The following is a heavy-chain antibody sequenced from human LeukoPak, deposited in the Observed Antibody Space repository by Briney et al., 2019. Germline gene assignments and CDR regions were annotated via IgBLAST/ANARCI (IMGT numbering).Heavy chain of an antibody. CDR2: ISASGVMT. CDR3: AKDRSIGTYYTFDH. Sequence: AGSLSLSCAASGFTFNNYAMTWVRQAPRKGLEWVSSISASGVMTYYADSVKGRFTVSRDNSKNSLYLQMSSLTAADTAVYYCAKDRSIGTYYTFDHWGQGTLVTVSS. CDR1: GFTFNNYA. D-gene: IGHD1-26*01. V-gene: IGHV3-23*01. J-gene: IGHJ4*02.